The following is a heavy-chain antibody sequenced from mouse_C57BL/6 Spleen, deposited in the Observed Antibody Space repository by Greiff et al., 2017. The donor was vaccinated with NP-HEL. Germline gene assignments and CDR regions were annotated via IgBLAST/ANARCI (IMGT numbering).Heavy chain of an antibody. CDR1: GYAFSSSW. CDR2: IYPGDGDT. V-gene: IGHV1-82*01. CDR3: ATGGIITTVVGDY. Sequence: VQLQQSGPELVKPGASVKISCKASGYAFSSSWMNWVKQRPGKGLEWIGRIYPGDGDTNYNGKFKGKATLTADKSSSTAYIQLSSLTSEDSAVYFCATGGIITTVVGDYWGQGTTLTVSS. D-gene: IGHD1-1*01. J-gene: IGHJ2*01.